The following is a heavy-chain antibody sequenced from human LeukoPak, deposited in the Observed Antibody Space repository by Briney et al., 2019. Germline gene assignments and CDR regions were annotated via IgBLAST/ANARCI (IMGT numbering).Heavy chain of an antibody. Sequence: SQTLSLTCTVPGGSMSNYYWSWIRQPPGKGLDWIGYIYYRGSTNYNPSLKSRVTISLDTSKNQFSLKVTSVTAADTAVYYCARGRYYESSGYFVYYFDYWGQGTLVTVSS. V-gene: IGHV4-59*01. CDR3: ARGRYYESSGYFVYYFDY. J-gene: IGHJ4*02. D-gene: IGHD3-22*01. CDR2: IYYRGST. CDR1: GGSMSNYY.